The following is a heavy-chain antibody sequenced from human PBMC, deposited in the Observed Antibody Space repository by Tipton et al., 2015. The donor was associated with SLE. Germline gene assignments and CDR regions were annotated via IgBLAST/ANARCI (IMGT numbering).Heavy chain of an antibody. V-gene: IGHV3-74*01. CDR3: VRDAVNFWSGYYSPSWFVA. Sequence: SGFTFRTYRMHWVHQAPGKGLVWVSRINSDGTSRDYADSVKGRFTISRDNAKNTLYLQMNSLRVEDTAVYYCVRDAVNFWSGYYSPSWFVAWGQGGLVTVSS. J-gene: IGHJ5*02. CDR2: INSDGTSR. CDR1: GFTFRTYR. D-gene: IGHD3-3*01.